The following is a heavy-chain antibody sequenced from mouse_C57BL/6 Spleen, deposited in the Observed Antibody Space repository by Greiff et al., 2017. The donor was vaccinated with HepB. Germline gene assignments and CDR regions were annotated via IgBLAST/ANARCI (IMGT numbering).Heavy chain of an antibody. CDR2: IWTGGGT. CDR3: ARLYYGSSPYAMDY. J-gene: IGHJ4*01. CDR1: GFSLTIYA. D-gene: IGHD1-1*01. V-gene: IGHV2-9-1*01. Sequence: VMLVESGPGLVAPSQSLSITCTVSGFSLTIYAISWVRQPPGKGLEWLGVIWTGGGTNYNSALKSRLSISKDNSKSQVFLKMNSLQTDDTARYYCARLYYGSSPYAMDYWGQGTSVTVSS.